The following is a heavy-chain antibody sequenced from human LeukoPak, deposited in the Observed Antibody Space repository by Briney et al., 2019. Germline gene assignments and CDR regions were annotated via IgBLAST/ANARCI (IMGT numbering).Heavy chain of an antibody. V-gene: IGHV1-18*01. CDR3: ARVAVPAAMGDY. Sequence: GASVKVSCKASGGTFSSYAISWVRQAPGQGLEWMGWISAYNGNTNYAQKLQGRVTMTTDTSTSTAYMELRSLRSDDTAVYYCARVAVPAAMGDYWGQGTLVTVSS. J-gene: IGHJ4*02. D-gene: IGHD2-2*01. CDR2: ISAYNGNT. CDR1: GGTFSSYA.